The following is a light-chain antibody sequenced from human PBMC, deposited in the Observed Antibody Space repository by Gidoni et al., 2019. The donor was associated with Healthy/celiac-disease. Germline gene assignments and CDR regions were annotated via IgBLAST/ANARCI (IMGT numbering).Light chain of an antibody. CDR1: QSISSY. J-gene: IGKJ5*01. Sequence: DIQMTQSPSSLSASVGDRVTITCRASQSISSYLNWYQQKPGKAPKLLIYAASSLQSGVPSRFSGSGSGTDFTLTISSLQPEDFATYYCQQSYSTPPITCGQGIRLEIK. CDR2: AAS. CDR3: QQSYSTPPIT. V-gene: IGKV1-39*01.